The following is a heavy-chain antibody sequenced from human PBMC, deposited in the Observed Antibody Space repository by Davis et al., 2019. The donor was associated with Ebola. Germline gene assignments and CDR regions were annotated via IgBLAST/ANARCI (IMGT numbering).Heavy chain of an antibody. CDR2: VIPVFGTT. CDR1: GYTFTAYF. Sequence: SVKVSCKASGYTFTAYFMHWVRRAPGQGLEWMGWVIPVFGTTNYAQKFQGRVTLTADESTSTAYMELTNLRSDDTAVYYCAREVGETKLDQWGQGTLVTVSS. J-gene: IGHJ4*02. D-gene: IGHD1-26*01. CDR3: AREVGETKLDQ. V-gene: IGHV1-69*13.